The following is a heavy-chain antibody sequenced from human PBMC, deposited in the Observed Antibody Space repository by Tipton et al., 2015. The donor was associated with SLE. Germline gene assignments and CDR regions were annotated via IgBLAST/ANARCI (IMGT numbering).Heavy chain of an antibody. J-gene: IGHJ5*01. Sequence: TLSLTCTVSGVSIRSHYWSWIRLSPGKGLEWIVYTYNNDRTKYNPSLESRVTVSVDTSKNLLSLKLSSVTAADTAVYFCARFLLKSYYEFDSWGQGTLVTVSP. CDR1: GVSIRSHY. CDR3: ARFLLKSYYEFDS. D-gene: IGHD1-26*01. CDR2: TYNNDRT. V-gene: IGHV4-59*11.